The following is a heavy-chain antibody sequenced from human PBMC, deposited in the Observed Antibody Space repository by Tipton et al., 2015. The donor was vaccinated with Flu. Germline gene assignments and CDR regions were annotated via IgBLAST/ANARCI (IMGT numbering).Heavy chain of an antibody. CDR2: IYYSGIT. D-gene: IGHD3-10*01. Sequence: TLSLTCTVSGGSISSGDYYWSWIRQHPGKGLEWIGYIYYSGITSYNPSLKSRVAISVDMSENKFSLKLSSVTAADTAVYYCARDPATDDYGLGSHFDGMDVWGQGTTVTVSS. CDR3: ARDPATDDYGLGSHFDGMDV. CDR1: GGSISSGDYY. J-gene: IGHJ6*02. V-gene: IGHV4-31*03.